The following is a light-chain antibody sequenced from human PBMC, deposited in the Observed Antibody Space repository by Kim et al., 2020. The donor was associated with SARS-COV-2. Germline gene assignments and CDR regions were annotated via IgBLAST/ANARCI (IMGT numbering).Light chain of an antibody. V-gene: IGLV3-1*01. CDR3: QAWAGSSWV. J-gene: IGLJ3*02. CDR1: KLGNRY. CDR2: EDN. Sequence: SYELTQPPSVSVSPGQTASIACSGDKLGNRYASWYQQMSGQSPVLVIYEDNKRPSGIPERFPGSNSGNTATLTISETQSVDESDYSCQAWAGSSWVFGGG.